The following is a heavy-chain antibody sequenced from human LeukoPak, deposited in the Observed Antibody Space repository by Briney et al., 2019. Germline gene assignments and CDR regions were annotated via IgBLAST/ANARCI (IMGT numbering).Heavy chain of an antibody. V-gene: IGHV3-15*01. J-gene: IGHJ4*02. CDR3: TTLAAGSY. D-gene: IGHD6-13*01. CDR1: RFTFSSCS. CDR2: IKSKTDGGTT. Sequence: GGSLRLSCAASRFTFSSCSMSWVRQAPGKGLEWVGRIKSKTDGGTTDYAASVKGRFTISRDDSKNTLYLQMNSLKTEDTAVYYCTTLAAGSYWGQGTLVTVSS.